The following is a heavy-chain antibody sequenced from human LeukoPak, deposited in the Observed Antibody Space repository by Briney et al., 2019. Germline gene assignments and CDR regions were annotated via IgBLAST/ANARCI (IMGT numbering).Heavy chain of an antibody. J-gene: IGHJ5*02. Sequence: ASVKVSCKASGYTFTSYAMHWARQAPGQRLEWMGWISAYNGNTNYAQKLQGRVTMTTDTSTSTAYMELRSLRSDDTAVYYCARERGILWFGELFSWGQGTLVTVSS. D-gene: IGHD3-10*01. CDR2: ISAYNGNT. CDR1: GYTFTSYA. V-gene: IGHV1-18*01. CDR3: ARERGILWFGELFS.